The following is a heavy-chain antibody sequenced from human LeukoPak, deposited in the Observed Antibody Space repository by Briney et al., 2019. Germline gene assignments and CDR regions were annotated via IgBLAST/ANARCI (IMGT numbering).Heavy chain of an antibody. CDR3: ARAYYDFWSGYPPHWFDP. CDR2: IYYSGST. V-gene: IGHV4-39*01. Sequence: PSETLSLTCTVSGGSISSSSYYWGWIRQPPGKGLEWIGSIYYSGSTYYNPSLKSRVTISVDTSKNQFPLKLSSVTAADTAVYYCARAYYDFWSGYPPHWFDPWGQGTLVTVSS. CDR1: GGSISSSSYY. J-gene: IGHJ5*02. D-gene: IGHD3-3*01.